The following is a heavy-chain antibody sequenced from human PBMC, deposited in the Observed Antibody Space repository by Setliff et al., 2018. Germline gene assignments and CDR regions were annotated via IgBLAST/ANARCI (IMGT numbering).Heavy chain of an antibody. CDR1: GGSISSYY. CDR2: IYYSGST. D-gene: IGHD5-12*01. CDR3: ARAMGWLQSGATFDI. Sequence: SATLSLTCTVSGGSISSYYWSWIRQPPGKGLEWIGYIYYSGSTNYNPSLKSRVTISVDTSKNQFSLKLSSVTAADTAVYYCARAMGWLQSGATFDIWGQGTMVTVSS. J-gene: IGHJ3*02. V-gene: IGHV4-59*01.